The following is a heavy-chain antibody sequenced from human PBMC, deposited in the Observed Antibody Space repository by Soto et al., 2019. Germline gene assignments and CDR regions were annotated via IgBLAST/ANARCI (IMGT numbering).Heavy chain of an antibody. Sequence: QVQLQESGPGLVKPSQTLSLTCTVSGGSINSDDSYWSWLRQPPGRGLEWIGYIYDSETTYYNPSLKSRVTISVATSKNQFSLKLNSVTAADTAVYYCARDRQLEIVAMLASNGMDVWGQGTTVIVSS. V-gene: IGHV4-30-4*01. CDR3: ARDRQLEIVAMLASNGMDV. D-gene: IGHD5-12*01. J-gene: IGHJ6*02. CDR1: GGSINSDDSY. CDR2: IYDSETT.